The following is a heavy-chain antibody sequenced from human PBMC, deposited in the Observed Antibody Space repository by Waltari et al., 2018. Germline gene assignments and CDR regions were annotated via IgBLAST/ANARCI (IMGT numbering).Heavy chain of an antibody. D-gene: IGHD6-13*01. CDR2: ISWDGGST. CDR3: AKAGYTSSWYLPDI. Sequence: EVQLVESGGVVVQPGGSLRLSCAASGFTFDDYAMHWVRQAPGKGLEWVSLISWDGGSTYYADAVKGRFTISRDNSKNSLYLQMNSLRAEVTALYYCAKAGYTSSWYLPDIWGQGTMVTVSS. J-gene: IGHJ3*02. CDR1: GFTFDDYA. V-gene: IGHV3-43D*03.